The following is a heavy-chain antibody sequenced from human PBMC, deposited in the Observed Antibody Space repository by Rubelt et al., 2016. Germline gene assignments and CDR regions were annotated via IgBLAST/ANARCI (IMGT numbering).Heavy chain of an antibody. CDR3: VRDSPSYDFWSGYSRNAFDI. CDR1: GFTFSSYW. V-gene: IGHV3-7*01. Sequence: VQLVESGGGLVQPGGSLRLSCAASGFTFSSYWMSWVRQAPGKGLEWVANIKQDGSEKYYVDSVKGRFTISRDNAKNSLYLQMNSLRVDDTAVYYCVRDSPSYDFWSGYSRNAFDIWGQGTMVTVSS. D-gene: IGHD3-3*01. CDR2: IKQDGSEK. J-gene: IGHJ3*02.